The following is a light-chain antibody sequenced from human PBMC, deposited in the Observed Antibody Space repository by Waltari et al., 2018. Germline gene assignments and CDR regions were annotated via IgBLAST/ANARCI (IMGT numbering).Light chain of an antibody. CDR2: AAS. Sequence: EIVLTQSPGTLSLSPGERATLSCRASQSVSSYYLAWYQHKPGQAPRLVIYAASSRAAGIPDRFSGSWSGTDFTLTIRGLEPEDFAVYYCQQYGTSPPLTFGGGTKVEIK. V-gene: IGKV3-20*01. J-gene: IGKJ4*01. CDR3: QQYGTSPPLT. CDR1: QSVSSYY.